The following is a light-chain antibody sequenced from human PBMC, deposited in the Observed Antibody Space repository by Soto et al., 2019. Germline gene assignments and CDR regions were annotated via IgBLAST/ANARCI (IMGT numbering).Light chain of an antibody. J-gene: IGLJ1*01. V-gene: IGLV4-69*01. CDR2: LSSDASH. CDR3: QTWGTGILV. Sequence: QLVLTQSPSASASLGASVKVTCTLNSSYAIAWHQQQPEQGPRYLMKLSSDASHNKGDGIPDHFSGSRSGAVRDLTISSLQSEDEADYYCQTWGTGILVFGTGTKVTVL. CDR1: SSYA.